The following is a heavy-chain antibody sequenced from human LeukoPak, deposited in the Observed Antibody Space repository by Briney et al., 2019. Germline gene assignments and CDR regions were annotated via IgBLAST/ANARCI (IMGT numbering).Heavy chain of an antibody. V-gene: IGHV4-59*01. CDR1: GGSFSGYY. Sequence: MSSETLSLTCAVYGGSFSGYYWSWIRQPPGKGLEWIGYIYCSGSTNYNPSLKSRVTISVDTSKNQFSLKLRSVTAADTAVYYCARVTGYVIEDNFDYWGQGTLVTVSS. CDR3: ARVTGYVIEDNFDY. J-gene: IGHJ4*02. D-gene: IGHD2-15*01. CDR2: IYCSGST.